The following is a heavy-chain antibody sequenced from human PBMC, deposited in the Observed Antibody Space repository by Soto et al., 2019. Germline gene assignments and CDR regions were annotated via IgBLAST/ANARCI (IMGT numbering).Heavy chain of an antibody. CDR1: GFNFSSYS. Sequence: GGSLRLSCAAFGFNFSSYSMNGVRQAPGKRLEWVSAISGSGGSTYYADSVKGRFTISRDNSKNTLFLQMNSLRAEDTAVHYCARGLGYCSSTSCYIWFDYWGQGTLVTVSS. V-gene: IGHV3-23*01. CDR2: ISGSGGST. CDR3: ARGLGYCSSTSCYIWFDY. J-gene: IGHJ4*02. D-gene: IGHD2-2*02.